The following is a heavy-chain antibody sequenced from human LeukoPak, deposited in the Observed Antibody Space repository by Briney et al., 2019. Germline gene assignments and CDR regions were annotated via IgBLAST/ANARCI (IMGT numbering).Heavy chain of an antibody. CDR1: GGSISSSSYY. D-gene: IGHD6-13*01. CDR2: IFYSGTT. J-gene: IGHJ4*02. CDR3: ARRRIAAIDC. Sequence: SETLSLTCTVSGGSISSSSYYWDWIRQPPGKGLEWIGTIFYSGTTSYSPSLKSRVTISVDTSRNQFSLKLNSVTAADTAIYYCARRRIAAIDCWGQGTLVTVSS. V-gene: IGHV4-39*01.